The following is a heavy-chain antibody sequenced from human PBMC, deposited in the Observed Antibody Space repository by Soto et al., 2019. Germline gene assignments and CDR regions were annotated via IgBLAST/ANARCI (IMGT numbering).Heavy chain of an antibody. CDR2: IYYSGST. V-gene: IGHV4-59*01. J-gene: IGHJ4*02. CDR3: ARYRYSSGWKTFDY. D-gene: IGHD6-19*01. Sequence: SETLSLTCTVSGGSISSYYWSLIRQPPGKGLEWIGYIYYSGSTNYNPSLKSRVTISVDTSKNQFSLKLSYVTAADTAVYYCARYRYSSGWKTFDYWGQGTLVTVSS. CDR1: GGSISSYY.